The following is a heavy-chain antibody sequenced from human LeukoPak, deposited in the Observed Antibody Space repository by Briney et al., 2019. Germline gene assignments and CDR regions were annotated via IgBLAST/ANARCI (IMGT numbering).Heavy chain of an antibody. V-gene: IGHV4-39*07. CDR3: ARVNSGYDWRVFDP. CDR2: IYYSGST. D-gene: IGHD5-12*01. Sequence: PSETLSLTCTVSGGSLSSSSYYWGWIRQPPGKGLVWIGSIYYSGSTYYNPSLKSRVTISVDTSKNQFSLKLSSVTAADTAVYYCARVNSGYDWRVFDPWGQGTLVTVSS. J-gene: IGHJ5*02. CDR1: GGSLSSSSYY.